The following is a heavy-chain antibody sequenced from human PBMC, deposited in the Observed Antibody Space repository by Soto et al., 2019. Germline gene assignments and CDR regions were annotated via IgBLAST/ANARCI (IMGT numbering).Heavy chain of an antibody. CDR3: SRVDPGETSPFDH. CDR1: GYTFTNND. CDR2: INPFDGSR. Sequence: NLWASVKVSCKASGYTFTNNDVCWVRQAPGQGPEWMGWINPFDGSRMFAQSFQGRVTMTRDTSTSTVYMEVSSLRSEDTAVYYCSRVDPGETSPFDHWGQGTLVTVSS. V-gene: IGHV1-46*03. J-gene: IGHJ4*02. D-gene: IGHD3-10*01.